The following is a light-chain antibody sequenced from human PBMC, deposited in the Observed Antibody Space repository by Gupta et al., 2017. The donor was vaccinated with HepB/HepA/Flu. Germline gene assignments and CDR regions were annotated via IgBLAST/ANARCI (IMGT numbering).Light chain of an antibody. Sequence: DTVMTQSPDPLAVSLGERATINTRSSQSVLSSSNNKNYLAWYQQKPGQPPNLLIYWASIRESGVPDRFSGSGSGTDFTLTISNLQAEDVAVYYCQQYYSSPPWTFGQGTKVEIK. CDR2: WAS. J-gene: IGKJ1*01. CDR1: QSVLSSSNNKNY. V-gene: IGKV4-1*01. CDR3: QQYYSSPPWT.